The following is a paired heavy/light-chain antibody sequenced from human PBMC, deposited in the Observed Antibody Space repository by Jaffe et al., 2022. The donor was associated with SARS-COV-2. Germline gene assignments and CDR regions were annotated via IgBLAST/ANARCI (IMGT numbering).Light chain of an antibody. CDR2: AND. J-gene: IGLJ3*02. CDR1: TSNIGSRP. Sequence: QSVLTQPPSASGTPGQRVIMSCSGITSNIGSRPVNWYQHLPGAAPKLLIYANDKRPSWVPDRFSGSRSGTSASLAISGLQSEDEADYYCATWDDSLIGRVFGGGTKLTVL. V-gene: IGLV1-44*01. CDR3: ATWDDSLIGRV.
Heavy chain of an antibody. CDR3: VRLSTWEIEY. V-gene: IGHV4-61*02. J-gene: IGHJ4*02. CDR1: GESISSGTYY. D-gene: IGHD1-26*01. CDR2: YFYTGTT. Sequence: QVQLQESGPGLVQPSQTLSLTCTVSGESISSGTYYWSWIRQPAEKGLEWIGHYFYTGTTDYNPSLKSRASISVDTAKNHLSLNLTSVTAADTAVYYCVRLSTWEIEYWGQGILVTVS.